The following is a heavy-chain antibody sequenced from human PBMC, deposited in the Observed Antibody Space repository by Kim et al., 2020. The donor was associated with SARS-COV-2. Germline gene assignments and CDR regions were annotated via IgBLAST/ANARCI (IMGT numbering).Heavy chain of an antibody. CDR1: GGSISSYY. J-gene: IGHJ5*02. Sequence: SETLSLTCTVSGGSISSYYWSWIRQPPGKGLEWIGYIYYSGSTNYNPSLKSRVTISVDTSKNQFSLKLSSVTAADTAVYYCARHAVDRAFVTGGGYNWFDPWGQGTLVTVSS. D-gene: IGHD5-18*01. V-gene: IGHV4-59*08. CDR3: ARHAVDRAFVTGGGYNWFDP. CDR2: IYYSGST.